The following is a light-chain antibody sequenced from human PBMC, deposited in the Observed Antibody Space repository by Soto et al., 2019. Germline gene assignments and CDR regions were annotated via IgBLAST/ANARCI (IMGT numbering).Light chain of an antibody. J-gene: IGKJ4*01. CDR1: QSLLYSSNNQNY. CDR2: WAS. Sequence: DIVLTQSPDSLAVSLGARATINCKSSQSLLYSSNNQNYLAWYQQKPGQTPKLLIYWASTRESGVPDRFSGSGSGTDFTLTISNLQAEDVAVYYCQQYYISPFAFGGGTKVEIK. V-gene: IGKV4-1*01. CDR3: QQYYISPFA.